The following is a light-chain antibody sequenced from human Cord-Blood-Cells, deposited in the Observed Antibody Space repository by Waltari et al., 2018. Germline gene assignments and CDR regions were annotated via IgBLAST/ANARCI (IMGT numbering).Light chain of an antibody. J-gene: IGLJ2*01. CDR3: QSAYSSGTYVV. CDR2: KDS. V-gene: IGLV3-25*02. Sequence: SYELTQPPSVSVSPGQTARITCPGDSLPKQYAYWYQQKPGQAPVLVIYKDSERPAGFPERFSGSSSGTTGTLTISGVQAEDEADYYCQSAYSSGTYVVFGGGTKLTVL. CDR1: SLPKQY.